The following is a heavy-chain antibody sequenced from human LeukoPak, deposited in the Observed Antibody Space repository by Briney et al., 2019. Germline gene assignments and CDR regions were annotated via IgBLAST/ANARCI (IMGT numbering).Heavy chain of an antibody. Sequence: ASVKVSCKVSGYTLSELSIHWVRQAPGKGLEWVGGLDPNDGETIYVQKFQGRVIMTEDTSTDTAYMELSSLRSEDTAVFYCAASFLRFSPDLDYWGQGTLVTVSS. V-gene: IGHV1-24*01. CDR1: GYTLSELS. D-gene: IGHD3-3*01. CDR3: AASFLRFSPDLDY. J-gene: IGHJ4*02. CDR2: LDPNDGET.